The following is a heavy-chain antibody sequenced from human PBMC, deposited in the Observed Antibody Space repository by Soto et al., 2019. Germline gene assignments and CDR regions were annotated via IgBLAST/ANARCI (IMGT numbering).Heavy chain of an antibody. Sequence: SETLSLTCAVYGGSFSGYYWIWIRQPPGKGLEWIGEINHSGSTNYNPSLKSRVTISVDTPKNQFSLKLSSVTAADTAVYYCARGHSSGWYSPHFYYYYYMEVWGKGTTVTVSS. CDR3: ARGHSSGWYSPHFYYYYYMEV. D-gene: IGHD6-19*01. CDR2: INHSGST. V-gene: IGHV4-34*01. CDR1: GGSFSGYY. J-gene: IGHJ6*03.